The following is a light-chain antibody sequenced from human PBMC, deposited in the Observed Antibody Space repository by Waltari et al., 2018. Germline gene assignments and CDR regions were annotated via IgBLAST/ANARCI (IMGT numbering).Light chain of an antibody. CDR2: AAS. CDR1: LAINNY. Sequence: DVQMTQSLSSLSVSVGDRVTITCRASLAINNYLIWYHHKPGKAPKSLIYAASTLQSEVPSRFSGSGSGTDFTLTISSLQPEDFATYYCQQYLSYPLTFGGGTKVEIK. CDR3: QQYLSYPLT. J-gene: IGKJ4*01. V-gene: IGKV1-16*01.